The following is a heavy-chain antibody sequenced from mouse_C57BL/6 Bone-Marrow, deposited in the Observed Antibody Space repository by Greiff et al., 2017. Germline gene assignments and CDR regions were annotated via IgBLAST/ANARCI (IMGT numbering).Heavy chain of an antibody. J-gene: IGHJ3*01. CDR1: GFNIKDDY. D-gene: IGHD2-3*01. Sequence: VQLQQSGAELVRPGASVKLSCTASGFNIKDDYMHWVKQRPEQGLEWIGWIDPEKGDTEYASKFQGKATITADTSSNTAYLQLSSLTSEDTAVYYCTTYGYYPWFAYWGQGTLVTVSA. V-gene: IGHV14-4*01. CDR2: IDPEKGDT. CDR3: TTYGYYPWFAY.